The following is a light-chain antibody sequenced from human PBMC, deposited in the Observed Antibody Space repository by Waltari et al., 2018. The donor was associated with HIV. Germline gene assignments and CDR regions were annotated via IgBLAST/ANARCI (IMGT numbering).Light chain of an antibody. J-gene: IGLJ3*02. CDR2: KDT. CDR1: ALSKQL. CDR3: QSTNVVRV. Sequence: SFELTQPPSVSVSPGQTARSTCSGDALSKQLTFWYQKKPAQAPVLVIYKDTGRPSGIPERFSGSTSGTTATLTISGVQADDEADYYCQSTNVVRVFGGGTKLTVL. V-gene: IGLV3-25*03.